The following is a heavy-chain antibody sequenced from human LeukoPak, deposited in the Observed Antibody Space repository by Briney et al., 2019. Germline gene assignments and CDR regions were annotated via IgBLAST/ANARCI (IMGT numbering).Heavy chain of an antibody. Sequence: SETLSLTCTVSGGSISSYYWSWIRQPPGKGLEWIRYIYYGGSTNYNPSLKSRVTISVDTSKNQFSLKLSSVTAADTAVYYCARANYGSGSYDSWFDPWGQGTLVTVSS. D-gene: IGHD3-10*01. CDR2: IYYGGST. CDR3: ARANYGSGSYDSWFDP. J-gene: IGHJ5*02. CDR1: GGSISSYY. V-gene: IGHV4-59*12.